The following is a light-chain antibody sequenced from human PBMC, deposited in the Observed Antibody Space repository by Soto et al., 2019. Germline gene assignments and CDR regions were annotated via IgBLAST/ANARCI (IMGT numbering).Light chain of an antibody. J-gene: IGKJ2*01. Sequence: EIVLTQSPGTLSLSPGERATLSCRASQSITSNFLAWYQQKPGQAPRLLIYGASTRAAGVPDRFSGSGSGPDITLPITRLEPEDFAVYYCQQYGRSPLMYTFGQGTKL. CDR1: QSITSNF. CDR2: GAS. V-gene: IGKV3-20*01. CDR3: QQYGRSPLMYT.